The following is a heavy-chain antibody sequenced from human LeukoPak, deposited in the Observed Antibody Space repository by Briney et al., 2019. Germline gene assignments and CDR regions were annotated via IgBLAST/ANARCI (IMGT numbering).Heavy chain of an antibody. J-gene: IGHJ2*01. D-gene: IGHD6-13*01. V-gene: IGHV4-39*02. CDR3: ARGSSSSFNFDL. CDR1: GGSISSRSYY. Sequence: SETLSLTCTVSGGSISSRSYYWGWIRQPPGKGLEWIGTIYYSGSTYYNPSLKSRVTVSVDTSKNQFSLKLRSVTAADTAVYYCARGSSSSFNFDLWGRGTLVTVSS. CDR2: IYYSGST.